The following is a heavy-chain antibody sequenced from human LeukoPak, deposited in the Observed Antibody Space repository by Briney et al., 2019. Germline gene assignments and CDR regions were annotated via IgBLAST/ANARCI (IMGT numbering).Heavy chain of an antibody. J-gene: IGHJ3*02. D-gene: IGHD3-22*01. Sequence: PGRSLRLSCAASGFTFSTYAMHWVRQAPGKGLEWVAVIWSDSTNKYYADSVRGRFTISRDNSKNTLYLQMSSLRAEDTAMYYCARTPYYYDSSALRDAFDIWGQGTKVTVSS. CDR3: ARTPYYYDSSALRDAFDI. CDR1: GFTFSTYA. CDR2: IWSDSTNK. V-gene: IGHV3-33*01.